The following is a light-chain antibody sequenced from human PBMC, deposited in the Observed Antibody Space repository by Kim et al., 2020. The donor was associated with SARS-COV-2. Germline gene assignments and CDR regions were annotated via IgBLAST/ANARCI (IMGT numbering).Light chain of an antibody. J-gene: IGLJ3*02. Sequence: SVSPGQTASITCSGDKLGDKYACWYQRKPGQSPVLVIYKDSKRPSGVPERFSGSNSGNTATLTISGTQAMDEADYYCQAWDSSTAVFGGGTQLTVL. V-gene: IGLV3-1*01. CDR2: KDS. CDR3: QAWDSSTAV. CDR1: KLGDKY.